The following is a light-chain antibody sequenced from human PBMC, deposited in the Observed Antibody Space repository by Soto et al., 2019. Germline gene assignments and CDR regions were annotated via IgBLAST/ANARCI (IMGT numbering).Light chain of an antibody. CDR2: GAS. Sequence: EIVMTQSPATLSVSPGERATLSCRASQSVSSNLAWYQQKPGQAPRLLIYGASTRATGIPARFSGSGSGTEFTLTISSLQSEYFAVYYCQQYNSFTFGPGTKVDI. V-gene: IGKV3-15*01. J-gene: IGKJ3*01. CDR1: QSVSSN. CDR3: QQYNSFT.